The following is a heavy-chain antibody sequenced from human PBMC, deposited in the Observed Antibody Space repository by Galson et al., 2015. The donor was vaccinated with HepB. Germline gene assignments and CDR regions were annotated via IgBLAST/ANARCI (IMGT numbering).Heavy chain of an antibody. CDR1: GFTFSAYW. J-gene: IGHJ4*02. V-gene: IGHV3-7*03. D-gene: IGHD3-16*01. CDR2: VNLDGSEM. Sequence: SLRLSCAASGFTFSAYWMSWVRQVTGKGLEWVAYVNLDGSEMYYADSVKGRFTISRDNAERSVSLQMYSLRAEDTAVYYCAREVMIRTLAHKTPDYWGQGTLVTVSS. CDR3: AREVMIRTLAHKTPDY.